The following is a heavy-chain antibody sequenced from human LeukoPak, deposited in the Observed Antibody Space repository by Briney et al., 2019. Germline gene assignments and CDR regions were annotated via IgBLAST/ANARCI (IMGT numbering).Heavy chain of an antibody. CDR2: IIPIFGTA. CDR1: GGTFSSYA. CDR3: ARMEWLRLKAWFDP. D-gene: IGHD5-12*01. J-gene: IGHJ5*02. V-gene: IGHV1-69*13. Sequence: ASVKVSCKASGGTFSSYAISWVRQAPGQGLEWMGGIIPIFGTANYAQKFQGRVTITADESTSTAYMELSSLRPEDTAVYYCARMEWLRLKAWFDPWGQGTLVTVSS.